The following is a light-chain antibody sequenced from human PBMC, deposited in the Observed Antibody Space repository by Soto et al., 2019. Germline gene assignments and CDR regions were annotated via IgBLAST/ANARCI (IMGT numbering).Light chain of an antibody. CDR2: TAS. Sequence: DLRITQSPSSLSASVGDTVTITCRASQSISSHLNWYQQKPGKAPSLLMYTASNLQSGVPSRFSGSGSGTDLTITISSLQPEDCETYEGQQRYSTPISFCQGTRLENK. CDR3: QQRYSTPIS. CDR1: QSISSH. J-gene: IGKJ5*01. V-gene: IGKV1-39*01.